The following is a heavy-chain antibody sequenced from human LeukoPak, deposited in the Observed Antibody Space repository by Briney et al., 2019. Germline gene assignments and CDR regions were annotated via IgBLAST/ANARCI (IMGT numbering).Heavy chain of an antibody. J-gene: IGHJ4*02. CDR1: GFTFNTYT. CDR3: LRGDRRDF. Sequence: TPGGSLRLSCAASGFTFNTYTMNWVRQAPGKGLEWVSSISSGSGSMFYIDSVRGRFTISRDNARNSLYLQMNSLRVEDTAVYYCLRGDRRDFWGQGTLVTVSS. CDR2: ISSGSGSM. V-gene: IGHV3-21*01.